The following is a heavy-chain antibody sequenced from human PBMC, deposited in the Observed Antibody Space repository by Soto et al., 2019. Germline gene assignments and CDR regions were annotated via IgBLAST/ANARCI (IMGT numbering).Heavy chain of an antibody. D-gene: IGHD3-3*01. Sequence: PGGSLILSCAASVFTFSSYEMNWVRQAPGKGLEWVSYISSSGSTIYYADSVKGRFTISRDNAKNSLYLQMNSLGAEDTAVYYCARGYYDFWSGPMDVWGQGTTVTVSS. CDR1: VFTFSSYE. V-gene: IGHV3-48*03. CDR2: ISSSGSTI. J-gene: IGHJ6*02. CDR3: ARGYYDFWSGPMDV.